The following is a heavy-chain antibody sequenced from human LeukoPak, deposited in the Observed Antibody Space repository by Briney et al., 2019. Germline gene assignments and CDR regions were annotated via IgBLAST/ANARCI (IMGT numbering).Heavy chain of an antibody. CDR2: MYLSGTT. J-gene: IGHJ4*02. D-gene: IGHD3-22*01. CDR3: ADLVGRYSSGLYYYYFDY. Sequence: SGTLSLTCTVSGDSINSLDLWSWVRQPPGKGLEWIGEMYLSGTTHSNPSVKSRVTISIDKSKNQFFLNLSSVTAADTAIYYCADLVGRYSSGLYYYYFDYWGQGTLVTVSS. V-gene: IGHV4-4*02. CDR1: GDSINSLDL.